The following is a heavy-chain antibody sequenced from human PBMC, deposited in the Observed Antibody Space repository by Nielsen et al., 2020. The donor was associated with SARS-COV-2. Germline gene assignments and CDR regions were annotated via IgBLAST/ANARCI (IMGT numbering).Heavy chain of an antibody. Sequence: SLKISCAASGFTFDDYAMHWVRQAPGKGLEWVSGISWNSGNIGYADSVKGRFTISRNNAKNSLYLQMNSLRAKDTALYYCATYEAFDIWGQGTMVTVSS. J-gene: IGHJ3*02. CDR1: GFTFDDYA. CDR3: ATYEAFDI. V-gene: IGHV3-9*01. CDR2: ISWNSGNI. D-gene: IGHD3-3*01.